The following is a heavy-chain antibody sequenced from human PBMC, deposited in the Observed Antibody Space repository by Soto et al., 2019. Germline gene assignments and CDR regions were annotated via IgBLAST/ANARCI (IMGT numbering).Heavy chain of an antibody. J-gene: IGHJ5*02. CDR2: MDPNSGNT. Sequence: QVQLVQSGAEVKKPGASVKVSCKASGYTFTSYHINWVRQATGHGLEWMGWMDPNSGNTGFAQKFQGRVTMTRNTSIRTAYMELTSLRSEDTAVYYCARRLLDPWGQGTLVTVSS. CDR3: ARRLLDP. CDR1: GYTFTSYH. V-gene: IGHV1-8*01.